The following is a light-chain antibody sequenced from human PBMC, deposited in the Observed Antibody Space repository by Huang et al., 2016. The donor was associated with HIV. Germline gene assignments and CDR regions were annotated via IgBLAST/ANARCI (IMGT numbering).Light chain of an antibody. J-gene: IGKJ2*01. Sequence: EIQMTQSPSSLSASVGDRVTITCRGSENISSYLNWYQQKPGKAPKLLIYAASSLKSGVPSRFSGSGSGTDFTLTISSLQPEDFATYYCQQGYTIPYTFGQGTKLEL. CDR3: QQGYTIPYT. V-gene: IGKV1-39*01. CDR2: AAS. CDR1: ENISSY.